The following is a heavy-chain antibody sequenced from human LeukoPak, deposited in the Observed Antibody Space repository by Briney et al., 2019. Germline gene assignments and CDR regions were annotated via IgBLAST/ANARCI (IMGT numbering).Heavy chain of an antibody. V-gene: IGHV3-48*03. CDR1: RFTFSSYE. Sequence: PRGSLRLGCAASRFTFSSYEMNWVRQAPGKGLEWVAYISSSGSTIYYADSVKGRFTISRDNAKNSLYLQMNSLRAEDTAVYYCARLPSEGGWYDFDYWGQGTLVTVSS. J-gene: IGHJ4*02. CDR2: ISSSGSTI. CDR3: ARLPSEGGWYDFDY. D-gene: IGHD6-19*01.